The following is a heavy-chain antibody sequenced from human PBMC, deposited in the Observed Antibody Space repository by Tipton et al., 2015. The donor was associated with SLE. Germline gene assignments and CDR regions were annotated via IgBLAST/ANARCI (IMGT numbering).Heavy chain of an antibody. V-gene: IGHV4-4*02. Sequence: TLSLTCSVSDGSISSSNWWSWVRQPPGKGLEWIGEIYHSGSTNYNPSLKSRVTISVDTSKNEFSLMLNSVTAADTAVYYCATHADRVYWGQGTLVTVSS. J-gene: IGHJ4*02. CDR2: IYHSGST. CDR1: DGSISSSNW. CDR3: ATHADRVY.